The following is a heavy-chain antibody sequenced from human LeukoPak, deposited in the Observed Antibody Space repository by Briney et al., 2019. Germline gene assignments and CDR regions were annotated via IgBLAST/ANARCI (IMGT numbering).Heavy chain of an antibody. CDR2: INHSGST. CDR3: ARGRGWFQKYFDY. V-gene: IGHV4-34*01. CDR1: GGSFSGYY. Sequence: SETLSLTCAVYGGSFSGYYWSWIRQPPGKGLEWIGEINHSGSTNYNPSLKSRVTISVDTSKNQFSLKLNSVTAADTAVYYCARGRGWFQKYFDYWGQGTLVTVSS. J-gene: IGHJ4*02. D-gene: IGHD6-19*01.